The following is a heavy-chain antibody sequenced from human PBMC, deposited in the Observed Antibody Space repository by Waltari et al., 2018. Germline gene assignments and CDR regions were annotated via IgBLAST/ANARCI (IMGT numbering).Heavy chain of an antibody. Sequence: EVQLLESGGGLVQPGGSLRLSCAASGFTFSSYAMSWVRQAPGKGLEWVSAISGSGGSTYYADSVKGRFTISRDNSKNTLYLQMNSLRAEDTAVYYCVSSSSPSTVTIDYWGQGTLVTVSS. V-gene: IGHV3-23*01. D-gene: IGHD4-17*01. CDR1: GFTFSSYA. CDR2: ISGSGGST. CDR3: VSSSSPSTVTIDY. J-gene: IGHJ4*02.